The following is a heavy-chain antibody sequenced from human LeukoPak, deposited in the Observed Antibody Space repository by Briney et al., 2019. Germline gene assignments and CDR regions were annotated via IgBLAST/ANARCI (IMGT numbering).Heavy chain of an antibody. J-gene: IGHJ3*02. CDR2: ISTYNGNS. Sequence: ASVTASCKASGYTFTNYGISWVRRAPGQGLEWMGWISTYNGNSNYAQKLQDTVTMTRDISTTTAYMDLRGLRSDDTAVYYCARAGGWAREDYKGDAFDIYGHGTRVTVSS. CDR1: GYTFTNYG. D-gene: IGHD6-19*01. CDR3: ARAGGWAREDYKGDAFDI. V-gene: IGHV1-18*01.